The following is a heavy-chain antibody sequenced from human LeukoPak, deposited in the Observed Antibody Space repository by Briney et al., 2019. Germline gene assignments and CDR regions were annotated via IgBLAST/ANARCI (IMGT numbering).Heavy chain of an antibody. Sequence: GESLKISCKGSGYSFTSYWIGWVCQMPGKGLEWMGIIYPGDSDTRYSPSFQGQVTISADKSISTAYLQWSSLKASDTVMYYCARWLPYDAFDIWGQGTMVTVSS. CDR2: IYPGDSDT. CDR1: GYSFTSYW. J-gene: IGHJ3*02. CDR3: ARWLPYDAFDI. D-gene: IGHD3-22*01. V-gene: IGHV5-51*01.